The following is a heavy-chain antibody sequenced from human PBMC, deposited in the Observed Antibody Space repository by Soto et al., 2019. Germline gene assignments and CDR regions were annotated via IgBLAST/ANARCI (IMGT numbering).Heavy chain of an antibody. V-gene: IGHV4-4*02. J-gene: IGHJ6*02. CDR1: GGSISSSNW. CDR3: ARIVVVVAATWGSDYYYGMDV. Sequence: QVQLQESGPGLVKPSGTLSLTCAVSGGSISSSNWWSWVRQPPGKGLEWIGEIYHSGSTNYNPSLKSRVTISVDKSKNQFSLKLSSVIAADTAVYYCARIVVVVAATWGSDYYYGMDVWGQGTTVTVSS. CDR2: IYHSGST. D-gene: IGHD2-15*01.